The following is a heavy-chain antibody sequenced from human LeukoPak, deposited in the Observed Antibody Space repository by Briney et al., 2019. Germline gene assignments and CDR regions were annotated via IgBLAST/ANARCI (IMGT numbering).Heavy chain of an antibody. Sequence: PGRSLRLSCAASGFTFSSYAMHWVRQAPGKGLEWVAVISYDGSNKYYADSVKGRFTISRDNSKNTLYLQMNSLRAEDTAVYYCARPSGSHDLAGAFDIWGQGTMVTVSS. J-gene: IGHJ3*02. CDR3: ARPSGSHDLAGAFDI. CDR2: ISYDGSNK. CDR1: GFTFSSYA. D-gene: IGHD1-26*01. V-gene: IGHV3-30*04.